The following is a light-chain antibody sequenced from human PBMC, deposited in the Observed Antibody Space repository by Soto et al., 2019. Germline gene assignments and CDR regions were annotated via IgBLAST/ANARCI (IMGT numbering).Light chain of an antibody. CDR1: SSDVGGYNY. J-gene: IGLJ1*01. CDR2: EVS. V-gene: IGLV2-14*01. CDR3: RSFTSRSIGYV. Sequence: QSALTQPASVSGSPGQSITISCTGTSSDVGGYNYVSWYQQHPGKAPKLMIYEVSNRPSGVSNRFSGSKSGNTASLTISGVQGEGEGDYYRRSFTSRSIGYVFGTGTKLTVL.